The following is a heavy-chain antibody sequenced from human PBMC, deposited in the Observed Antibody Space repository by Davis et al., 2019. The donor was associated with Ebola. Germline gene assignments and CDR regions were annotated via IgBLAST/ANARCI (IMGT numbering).Heavy chain of an antibody. CDR2: ISAYNGNA. CDR3: ARDLTAYCGGGTCYRGWFDP. Sequence: AASVKVSCKASGYTFTSYGISWVRQAPGQGLEWMGWISAYNGNAHYAQKLQGRVAMTTDTSTSTAYMELRSLRSDDTAVYYCARDLTAYCGGGTCYRGWFDPWGQGTLVTVSS. J-gene: IGHJ5*02. D-gene: IGHD2-21*01. V-gene: IGHV1-18*01. CDR1: GYTFTSYG.